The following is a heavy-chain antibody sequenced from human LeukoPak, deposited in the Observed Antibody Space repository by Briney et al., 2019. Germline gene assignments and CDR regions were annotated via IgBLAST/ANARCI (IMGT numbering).Heavy chain of an antibody. Sequence: GGSLRLSCAASGFTFSSYAMSWVRQAPGKGLEWVSAISGSGGSTYYPDSVKGRFTISRDNSKNTLYLQMNSLRAEDTAVYICAKDVGYCSSTSGYIFDYWGQGTLVTVSS. CDR2: ISGSGGST. J-gene: IGHJ4*02. D-gene: IGHD2-2*02. CDR1: GFTFSSYA. V-gene: IGHV3-23*01. CDR3: AKDVGYCSSTSGYIFDY.